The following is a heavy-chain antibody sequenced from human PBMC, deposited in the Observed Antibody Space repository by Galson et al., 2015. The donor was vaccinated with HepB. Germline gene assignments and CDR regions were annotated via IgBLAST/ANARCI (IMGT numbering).Heavy chain of an antibody. J-gene: IGHJ4*02. D-gene: IGHD6-13*01. CDR2: IYRGSST. CDR3: AREGYSSSWYPAGDF. V-gene: IGHV3-66*02. CDR1: GFTVSSNY. Sequence: SLRLSCAASGFTVSSNYMSWVRQAPGKGLEGVSVIYRGSSTYYADSVKGRFTISRDNSKNTLYLQMNSLRAEDTAVYYCAREGYSSSWYPAGDFWGQGTLVTVSS.